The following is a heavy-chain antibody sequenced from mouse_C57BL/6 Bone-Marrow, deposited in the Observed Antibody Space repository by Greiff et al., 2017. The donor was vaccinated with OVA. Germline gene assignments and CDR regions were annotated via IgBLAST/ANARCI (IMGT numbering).Heavy chain of an antibody. J-gene: IGHJ3*01. V-gene: IGHV14-4*01. CDR2: IDPENGDT. D-gene: IGHD2-2*01. Sequence: EVQLQQSGAELVRPGASVKLSCTASGFNIKDDYMHWVKQRPEQGLEWIGWIDPENGDTEYASKFQGKATITADTSSNTAYLQLSSLTSEDTAVYYCTTLDLLWPRRGFAYWGQGTLFTVSA. CDR1: GFNIKDDY. CDR3: TTLDLLWPRRGFAY.